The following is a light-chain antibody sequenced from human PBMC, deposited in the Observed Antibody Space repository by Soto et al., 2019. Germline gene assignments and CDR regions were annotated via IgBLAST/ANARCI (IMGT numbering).Light chain of an antibody. V-gene: IGKV1-27*01. J-gene: IGKJ1*01. CDR2: AAS. CDR3: QKYDRAPAM. CDR1: QDIKKF. Sequence: DIQLTQSPSSLSASLGDRVTITCRASQDIKKFLASYQQRPGKVPDLLIYAASTLRSGVPSRFSGNASGTDFSFTISSLQPEDVATYYCQKYDRAPAMFGQGTKVDIK.